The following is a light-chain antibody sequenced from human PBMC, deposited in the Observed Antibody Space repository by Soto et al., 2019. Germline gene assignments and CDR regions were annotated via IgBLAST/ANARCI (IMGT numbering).Light chain of an antibody. CDR3: QQYKDVPT. J-gene: IGKJ2*01. V-gene: IGKV1-33*01. Sequence: DIQMTQSPSSLSASVGDRVTLTCQASQDISTFLNWYHQEPGKAPKLLISDASALETGVPSRFRGSGAGTDFTFTISSLQPRDVGTYYCQQYKDVPTFGQGTKVDI. CDR2: DAS. CDR1: QDISTF.